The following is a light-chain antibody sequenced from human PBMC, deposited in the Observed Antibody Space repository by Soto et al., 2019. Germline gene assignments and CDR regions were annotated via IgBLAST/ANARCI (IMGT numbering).Light chain of an antibody. CDR3: CSYAGNSLWV. CDR2: DVS. V-gene: IGLV2-11*01. CDR1: SSDVGGYNY. J-gene: IGLJ3*02. Sequence: QSALTQPRSVSGSPGQSVTISCTGTSSDVGGYNYVSWYQQHPGKAPKLMIYDVSKWPSGVPDRFSGSKSGNTASLTISGLKAEDEDDYYCCSYAGNSLWVFGGGTKLTVL.